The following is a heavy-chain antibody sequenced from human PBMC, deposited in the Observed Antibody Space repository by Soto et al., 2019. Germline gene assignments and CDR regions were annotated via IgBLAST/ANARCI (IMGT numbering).Heavy chain of an antibody. CDR1: GGTFSSYA. CDR2: IIPIFGTA. CDR3: ARARSITMVRGVIGAFDI. V-gene: IGHV1-69*12. D-gene: IGHD3-10*01. Sequence: QVQLVQSGAEVKKPGSSVKVSCKASGGTFSSYAISWVRQAPGQGLEWMGGIIPIFGTANYAQKFQGRVTITANESTSTAYMELSSLRSEDTAVYYCARARSITMVRGVIGAFDIWGQGTMVTGSS. J-gene: IGHJ3*02.